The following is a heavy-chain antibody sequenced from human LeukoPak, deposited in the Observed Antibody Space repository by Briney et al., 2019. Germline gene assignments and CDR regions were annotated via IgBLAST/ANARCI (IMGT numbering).Heavy chain of an antibody. V-gene: IGHV4-39*07. CDR2: IYYSGST. D-gene: IGHD3-22*01. CDR3: AKRDSSGPADAFDI. Sequence: PSETLSLTCTVSGGSVSSSSYYWGWIRQPPGKGLEWIGSIYYSGSTYYNPSLKSRVTISVDTSKNQFSLKLSSVTAADTAVYYCAKRDSSGPADAFDIWGQGTMVTVSS. CDR1: GGSVSSSSYY. J-gene: IGHJ3*02.